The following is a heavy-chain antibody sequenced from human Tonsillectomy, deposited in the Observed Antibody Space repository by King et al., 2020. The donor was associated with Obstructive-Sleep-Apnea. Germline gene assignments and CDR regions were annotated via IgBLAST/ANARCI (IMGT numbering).Heavy chain of an antibody. J-gene: IGHJ3*02. CDR3: ARDKAFYGSSWYEDGLDI. Sequence: QLVQSGAEVKKPGASVKVSCKGSGYTFNRYGITWVRQAPGQGLEWMGWNSAYNGNTNYAQKLQGRVTLTTDTSTSTAYMELRSLRSDDTAVYYCARDKAFYGSSWYEDGLDIWGQGTLVTVSS. V-gene: IGHV1-18*01. CDR1: GYTFNRYG. CDR2: NSAYNGNT. D-gene: IGHD6-13*01.